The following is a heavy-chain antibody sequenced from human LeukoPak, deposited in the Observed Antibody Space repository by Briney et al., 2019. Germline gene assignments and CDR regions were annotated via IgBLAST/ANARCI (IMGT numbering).Heavy chain of an antibody. CDR1: GGSISSFY. J-gene: IGHJ5*02. CDR3: AGAYSSSWYSWFDP. Sequence: NPSETLSLTCTGSGGSISSFYWSWIRQAPGKGLKGIGYIYYSGSTNYNPSLMSRVTISVDTSKNPFSLKLTSVTAADTAVYYCAGAYSSSWYSWFDPWGQGTLVTVSS. V-gene: IGHV4-59*01. D-gene: IGHD6-13*01. CDR2: IYYSGST.